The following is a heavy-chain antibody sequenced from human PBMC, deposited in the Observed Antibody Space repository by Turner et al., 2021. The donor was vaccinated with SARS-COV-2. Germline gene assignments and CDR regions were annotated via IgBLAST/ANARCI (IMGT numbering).Heavy chain of an antibody. V-gene: IGHV3-30-3*01. Sequence: QVQLVESGGGVVQPGRSLRLPCAASGFTFSSYAIHWVRQAPGKGLEWVAVISYDGTNKYYADSVRGRFTFSRDDSKNTLYLQMNSLRTEDTAVYYCARPLGGNYYRGLEYWGQGTLVTVSS. CDR3: ARPLGGNYYRGLEY. D-gene: IGHD1-26*01. J-gene: IGHJ4*02. CDR1: GFTFSSYA. CDR2: ISYDGTNK.